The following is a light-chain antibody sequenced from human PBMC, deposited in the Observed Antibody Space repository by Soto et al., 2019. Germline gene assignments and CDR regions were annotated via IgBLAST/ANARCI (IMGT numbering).Light chain of an antibody. CDR1: SSNIGAGYA. V-gene: IGLV1-40*01. CDR2: VNS. CDR3: QSYDWSLSAVV. Sequence: QSVLTQPPSVSGAPGQTVTISCTRSSSNIGAGYAVHWYQQLQGTAPKLLIYVNSNHHSGVPDPFPCSESRTAASLAITGLHGEDEADSYCQSYDWSLSAVVFGGGTKLTVL. J-gene: IGLJ2*01.